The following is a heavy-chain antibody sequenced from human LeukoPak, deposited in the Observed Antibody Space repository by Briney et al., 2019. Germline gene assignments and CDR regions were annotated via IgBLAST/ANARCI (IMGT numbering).Heavy chain of an antibody. CDR2: ISSSSSYI. Sequence: GGSLRLSCTASGFTFRDYAMSWVRQAPGKGLEWVSSISSSSSYIYYADSVKGRFTISRDNAKNSLYLQMNSLRAEDTAVYYCARDVTTFDYWGQGTLVTVSS. D-gene: IGHD4-17*01. J-gene: IGHJ4*02. CDR1: GFTFRDYA. V-gene: IGHV3-21*01. CDR3: ARDVTTFDY.